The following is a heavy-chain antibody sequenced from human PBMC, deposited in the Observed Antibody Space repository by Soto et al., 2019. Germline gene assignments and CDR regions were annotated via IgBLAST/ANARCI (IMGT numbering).Heavy chain of an antibody. Sequence: PGGSLRLSCAASGFTFSSYAMSWVRQAPGKXLEWVSAISGSGGSTYYADSVKGRFTISRDNSKNTLYLQMNSLRAEDTAVYYCAKVNYYDSSGSEDAFDIWGQGTMVTVSS. D-gene: IGHD3-22*01. CDR2: ISGSGGST. CDR1: GFTFSSYA. CDR3: AKVNYYDSSGSEDAFDI. V-gene: IGHV3-23*01. J-gene: IGHJ3*02.